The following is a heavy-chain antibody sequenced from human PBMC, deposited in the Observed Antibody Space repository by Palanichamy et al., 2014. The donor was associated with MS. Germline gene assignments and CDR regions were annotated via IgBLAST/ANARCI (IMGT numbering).Heavy chain of an antibody. CDR2: IYSGDDI. CDR1: GFTVSRHH. CDR3: ARGYYDILTGPEAYFDY. Sequence: EVQLVESGGGLVQPGGSLRLSCAASGFTVSRHHMSWVRQAPGKGLEWVSIIYSGDDIYYADSVRGRFTISRHNSKNTLYLQVSSLRAEDTAVYYCARGYYDILTGPEAYFDYWGQGTLVTVSS. D-gene: IGHD3-9*01. J-gene: IGHJ4*02. V-gene: IGHV3-53*04.